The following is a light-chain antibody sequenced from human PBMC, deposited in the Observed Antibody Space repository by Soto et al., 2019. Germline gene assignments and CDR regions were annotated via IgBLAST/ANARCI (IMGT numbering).Light chain of an antibody. CDR2: GNS. V-gene: IGLV1-40*01. CDR3: QSYDSSLSGRDVV. J-gene: IGLJ2*01. Sequence: QSVLTQPPSVSGAPGQRVTISCTGSSSNIGAGYDVHWYQQLPGTAPKLLIYGNSNRPSGVPDRFSGSKSGTSASLAINGLQAEDEAEYYCQSYDSSLSGRDVVFGGGTKLTVL. CDR1: SSNIGAGYD.